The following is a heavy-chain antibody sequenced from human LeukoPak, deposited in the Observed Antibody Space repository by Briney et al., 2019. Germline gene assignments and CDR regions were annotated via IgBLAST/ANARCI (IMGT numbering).Heavy chain of an antibody. CDR2: IIPIFGTA. J-gene: IGHJ4*02. Sequence: EASVKVSCKASGGTFSSYAISWVRQAPGQGLEWMGGIIPIFGTANYAQKFQGRVTMTTDTSTSTAYMELRSLRSDDTAVYYCAVNMVRGSRDYWGQGTLVTVSS. CDR1: GGTFSSYA. CDR3: AVNMVRGSRDY. D-gene: IGHD3-10*01. V-gene: IGHV1-69*05.